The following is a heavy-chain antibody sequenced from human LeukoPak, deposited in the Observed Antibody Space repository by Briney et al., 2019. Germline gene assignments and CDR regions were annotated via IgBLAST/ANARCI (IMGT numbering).Heavy chain of an antibody. CDR1: GGSFSGYY. CDR3: ARGRTYYYDTSGYYPSIYYGMDV. Sequence: SETLSLTCAASGGSFSGYYWYWIRQPPGKGLEWIGEINHGESTNYNPSLKSRATLSVDTSKNQFSLKLTSVTAADTAVYYCARGRTYYYDTSGYYPSIYYGMDVWGQGTTVMVSS. V-gene: IGHV4-34*01. D-gene: IGHD3-22*01. J-gene: IGHJ6*02. CDR2: INHGEST.